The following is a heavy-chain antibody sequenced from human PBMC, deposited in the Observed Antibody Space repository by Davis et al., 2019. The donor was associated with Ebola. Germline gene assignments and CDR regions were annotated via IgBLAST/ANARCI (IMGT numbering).Heavy chain of an antibody. J-gene: IGHJ4*02. CDR3: ARHVGSNWSSFDF. Sequence: GESLKISCQGSGYSFTNYWIGWVRQMPGKGLEWMGIIYPGDSDTRYSPSFLGHVIISTDKSISTAYLQWSSLKASDTAMYYCARHVGSNWSSFDFWGQGTLVTVSS. V-gene: IGHV5-51*01. D-gene: IGHD6-13*01. CDR1: GYSFTNYW. CDR2: IYPGDSDT.